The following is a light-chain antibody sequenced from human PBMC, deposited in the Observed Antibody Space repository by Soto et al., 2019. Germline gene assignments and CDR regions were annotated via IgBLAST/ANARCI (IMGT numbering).Light chain of an antibody. Sequence: EILMTQSPATLSVSPGDSATLSCRASRSVDTDLAWYQQKPGQAPRLLIYDASNRATGIPARFSGSGSGTDFTLTISSLEPEDFAVYYCQQRTKWRTFGQGTKVDIK. CDR2: DAS. V-gene: IGKV3-11*01. CDR1: RSVDTD. J-gene: IGKJ1*01. CDR3: QQRTKWRT.